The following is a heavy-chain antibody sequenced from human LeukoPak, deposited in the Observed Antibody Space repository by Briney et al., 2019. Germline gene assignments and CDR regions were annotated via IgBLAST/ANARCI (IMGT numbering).Heavy chain of an antibody. D-gene: IGHD3-16*02. V-gene: IGHV3-74*01. CDR3: ARESFSYYDYVWGSYRKVNDAFDI. CDR2: INSDGSST. J-gene: IGHJ3*02. Sequence: PGGSLRLSCAASGFTFSSYAMSWVRQAPGKGLVWFSRINSDGSSTSYADSVKGRFTISRDNAKNTLYLQMNSLRAEDTAVYYCARESFSYYDYVWGSYRKVNDAFDIWGQGTMVTVSS. CDR1: GFTFSSYA.